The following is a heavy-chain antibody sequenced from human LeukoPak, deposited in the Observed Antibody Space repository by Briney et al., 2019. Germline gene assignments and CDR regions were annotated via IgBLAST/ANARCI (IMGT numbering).Heavy chain of an antibody. CDR1: GFTFRSYE. V-gene: IGHV3-48*03. Sequence: GGSLRLSCAASGFTFRSYEMNWVRQAPGKGLAWVSYISNSGSSIYYADSVKGRFTISRDNAKNSLYLQMNSLRADDAAVYYCARRYCSSTSCTFDYWGQGTLVTVSS. CDR2: ISNSGSSI. D-gene: IGHD2-2*01. CDR3: ARRYCSSTSCTFDY. J-gene: IGHJ4*02.